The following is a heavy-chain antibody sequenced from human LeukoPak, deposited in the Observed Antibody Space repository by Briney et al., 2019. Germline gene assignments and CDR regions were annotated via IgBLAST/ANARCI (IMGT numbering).Heavy chain of an antibody. Sequence: GASVKVSCKASGYTFTGHYMHWVRQAPGQGLEWMGWINPNSGGTNYAQKFQGGVTMTRDTSISTAYMELSRLRSDDTAVYYCARDGYGDYLEYFDSWGQGTLVTVSS. CDR3: ARDGYGDYLEYFDS. CDR2: INPNSGGT. D-gene: IGHD4-17*01. V-gene: IGHV1-2*02. J-gene: IGHJ4*02. CDR1: GYTFTGHY.